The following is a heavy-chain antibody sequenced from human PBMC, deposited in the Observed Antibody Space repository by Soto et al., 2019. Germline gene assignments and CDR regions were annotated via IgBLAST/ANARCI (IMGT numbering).Heavy chain of an antibody. CDR3: AHRAYYERSAYLVFDY. CDR1: GFSLTTNKVG. Sequence: QITLKESGPTLVKPTQTLTLACTFSGFSLTTNKVGVGWIRQPPGKALEWLALIFWDDDKRYSPSLKSRLTIPNDTSKHLVVLTMTNMHPVDTATYYCAHRAYYERSAYLVFDYWGQGTLVTVSS. V-gene: IGHV2-5*02. D-gene: IGHD3-22*01. CDR2: IFWDDDK. J-gene: IGHJ4*02.